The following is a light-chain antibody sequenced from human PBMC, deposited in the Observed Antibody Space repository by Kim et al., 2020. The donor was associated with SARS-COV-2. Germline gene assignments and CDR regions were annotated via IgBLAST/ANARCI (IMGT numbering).Light chain of an antibody. Sequence: VSPGQTAIITCSGNNVGDKNVCWYQQRPGQSPLLVIYEDIKRPSGIPERVSGSNSGNTATLTISGTQAMDEADYYCQAWDSSTVVFGRGTQLTVL. CDR1: NVGDKN. V-gene: IGLV3-1*01. CDR2: EDI. CDR3: QAWDSSTVV. J-gene: IGLJ2*01.